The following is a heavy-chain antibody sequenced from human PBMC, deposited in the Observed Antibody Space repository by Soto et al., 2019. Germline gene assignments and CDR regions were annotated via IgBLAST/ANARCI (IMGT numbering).Heavy chain of an antibody. J-gene: IGHJ4*02. CDR1: RFAFSSYG. CDR3: VSDRGYGHASVPYS. D-gene: IGHD5-18*01. Sequence: QAQLVESGGGVVQPGRSLRLSCAASRFAFSSYGMHWVRQAPGTGLEWVAVISYDGSLQHYADSVKGRFTISRDNSKTMVLLQMSSLRAEDTAVYYCVSDRGYGHASVPYSWGQGTLVSVSS. CDR2: ISYDGSLQ. V-gene: IGHV3-30*03.